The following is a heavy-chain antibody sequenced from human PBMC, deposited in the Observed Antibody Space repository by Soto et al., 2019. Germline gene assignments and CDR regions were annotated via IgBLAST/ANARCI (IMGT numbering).Heavy chain of an antibody. D-gene: IGHD3-16*01. CDR1: PNCISRYSNY. CDR3: ARGLGEPRATWFVGFDY. V-gene: IGHV4-39*01. J-gene: IGHJ4*02. CDR2: MHSSGST. Sequence: SETLCRTCTVCPNCISRYSNYWDWISQPPGKVLEWLWTMHSSGSTSYNPSLKSRVTITIDTSKNQLFLKLSSVTAADTAIYYCARGLGEPRATWFVGFDYWGQGSQVTV.